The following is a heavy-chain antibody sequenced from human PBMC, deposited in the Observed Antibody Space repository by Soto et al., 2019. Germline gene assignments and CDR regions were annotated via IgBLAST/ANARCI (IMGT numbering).Heavy chain of an antibody. V-gene: IGHV3-64D*06. D-gene: IGHD3-9*01. CDR1: GFTFSEYS. CDR2: ISSDGDIT. Sequence: LRLSCSASGFTFSEYSMRWVRQAPGKVLQYVSTISSDGDITYYADSVKGRFTISRDNSKNTLYLQMNSLRPEDTAVYYCVKVSTFYDILTGYYSTNFFDPWGQGTLVTVSS. J-gene: IGHJ5*02. CDR3: VKVSTFYDILTGYYSTNFFDP.